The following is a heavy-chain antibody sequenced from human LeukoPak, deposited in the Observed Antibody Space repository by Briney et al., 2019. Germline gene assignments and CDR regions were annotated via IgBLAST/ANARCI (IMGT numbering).Heavy chain of an antibody. D-gene: IGHD2-2*01. CDR1: GFTFSGSA. Sequence: PGGSLRLSCAASGFTFSGSAMHWVRQASGKGLEWVGRIRSKANSYAAAYAASVKGRFTISRDDSKNTAYLQMNNLKTEDTAVYYCTTDIVVVPAATRYYYYGMDVWGQGTTVTVSS. V-gene: IGHV3-73*01. CDR3: TTDIVVVPAATRYYYYGMDV. CDR2: IRSKANSYAA. J-gene: IGHJ6*02.